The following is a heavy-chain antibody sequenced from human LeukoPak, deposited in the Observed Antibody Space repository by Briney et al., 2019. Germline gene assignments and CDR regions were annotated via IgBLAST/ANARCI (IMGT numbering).Heavy chain of an antibody. D-gene: IGHD1-26*01. J-gene: IGHJ5*02. Sequence: PSETLSLTCTVSGGSISSGGYYWSWIRQPPGKGLEWIGYIYHSGSTYYNPSLKSRVTISVDRSKNQFSLKLSSVTAADTAVYYCARVSEGDLGNWFDPWGQGTLVTVSS. CDR2: IYHSGST. CDR1: GGSISSGGYY. CDR3: ARVSEGDLGNWFDP. V-gene: IGHV4-30-2*01.